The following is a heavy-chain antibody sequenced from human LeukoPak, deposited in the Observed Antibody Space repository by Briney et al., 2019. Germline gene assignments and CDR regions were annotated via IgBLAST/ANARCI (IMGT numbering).Heavy chain of an antibody. D-gene: IGHD3-3*01. J-gene: IGHJ5*02. V-gene: IGHV1-8*01. CDR2: MNPNSGNT. CDR1: GYTFTSYD. Sequence: ASVKVSCKASGYTFTSYDINWVRQATGQGLEWMGWMNPNSGNTGYAQKFQGRVTMTRNTSISTAYMELSSLRSEDTAVYYCARGPTLSSLRFLEWLLLDWFGPWGQGTLVTVSS. CDR3: ARGPTLSSLRFLEWLLLDWFGP.